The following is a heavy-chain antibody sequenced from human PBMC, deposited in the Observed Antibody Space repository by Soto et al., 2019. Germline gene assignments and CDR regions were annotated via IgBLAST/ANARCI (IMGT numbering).Heavy chain of an antibody. J-gene: IGHJ4*02. CDR3: ARQSCSGGSCYGVFDY. Sequence: SETLSLTCTVSGGSISSYYWSWIRQPPGKGLEWVGYIYYSGSTNYNPSLQSRVTIPVATSKNQFSLKLMSVTAADTAVYYCARQSCSGGSCYGVFDYWGQGTLVTVSS. CDR1: GGSISSYY. CDR2: IYYSGST. V-gene: IGHV4-59*08. D-gene: IGHD2-15*01.